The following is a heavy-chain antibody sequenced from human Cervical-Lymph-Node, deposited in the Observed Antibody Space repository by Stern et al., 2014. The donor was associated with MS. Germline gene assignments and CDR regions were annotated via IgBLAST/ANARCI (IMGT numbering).Heavy chain of an antibody. Sequence: VQLVESGPGLVKPLETLSLTCTVSGGSVSSSHHYWGWIRQTPGRGLKWIASISYSESTYYNPPLESRVTISVDTPKNQFSLKLTSVTAADTAVYYCARISMATMFYFDYWGQGSLVTVSS. CDR2: ISYSEST. V-gene: IGHV4-39*01. J-gene: IGHJ4*02. CDR1: GGSVSSSHHY. D-gene: IGHD5-12*01. CDR3: ARISMATMFYFDY.